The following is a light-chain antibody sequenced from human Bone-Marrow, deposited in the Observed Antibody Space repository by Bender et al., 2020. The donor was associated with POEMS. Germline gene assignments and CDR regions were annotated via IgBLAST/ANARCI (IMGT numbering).Light chain of an antibody. J-gene: IGLJ1*01. CDR3: CSYGGSLNYV. CDR2: QVN. Sequence: QSALTQAPSASGSPGQSVTISCAGTSSDVGGYDYVSWYQQYPGKAPKLIIYQVNKRPSGVPDRFSGSKSGNTASLTVSGLQTEDEADYYCCSYGGSLNYVFGTGTKVTVL. CDR1: SSDVGGYDY. V-gene: IGLV2-8*01.